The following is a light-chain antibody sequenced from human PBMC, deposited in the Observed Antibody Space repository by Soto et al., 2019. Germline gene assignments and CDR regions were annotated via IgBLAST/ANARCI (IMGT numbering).Light chain of an antibody. V-gene: IGLV2-14*01. CDR3: SSDTSSSTVV. CDR2: EVS. CDR1: SSDVGAYNY. Sequence: QSVLTQPASVSGSPGQSITISCTGTSSDVGAYNYVSWYQQHPGKAPKLIISEVSNRPSGVSNRFSGSKSGNTASRTISGLQAEDEADYYCSSDTSSSTVVFGGGTKLTVL. J-gene: IGLJ2*01.